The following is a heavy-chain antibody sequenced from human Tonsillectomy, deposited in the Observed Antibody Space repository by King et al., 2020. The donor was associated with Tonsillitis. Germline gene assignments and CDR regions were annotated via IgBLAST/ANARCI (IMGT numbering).Heavy chain of an antibody. CDR1: GFTFSSYA. D-gene: IGHD1-14*01. CDR3: AREVYG. V-gene: IGHV3-30-3*01. CDR2: ISYEGSNK. Sequence: HVQLVESGGGVVQPGRSLRLSCAASGFTFSSYAMHWVRQAPGKGLEWVAVISYEGSNKYYADSVKGRFTISRDNSKNTLYLQMNSLRAEDTAVYYCAREVYGWGQGTLVTVSS. J-gene: IGHJ4*02.